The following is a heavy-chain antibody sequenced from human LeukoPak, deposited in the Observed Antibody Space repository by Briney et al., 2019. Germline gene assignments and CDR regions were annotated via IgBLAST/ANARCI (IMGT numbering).Heavy chain of an antibody. CDR2: IYYSGST. D-gene: IGHD3-10*01. CDR3: ARFGLDYFDY. J-gene: IGHJ4*02. V-gene: IGHV4-39*07. CDR1: GGSISSSSYY. Sequence: SETLSLTCTVSGGSISSSSYYWGWIRQPPGKGLEWIGSIYYSGSTNYNPSLKSRVTISVDTSKNQFSLKLSSVTAADTAVYYCARFGLDYFDYWGQGTLVTVSS.